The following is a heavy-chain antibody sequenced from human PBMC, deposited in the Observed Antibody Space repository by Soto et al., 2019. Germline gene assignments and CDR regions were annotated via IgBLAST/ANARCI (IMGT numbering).Heavy chain of an antibody. CDR1: GFTFSSFW. CDR3: AGSSGWLDDY. Sequence: EVQLVESGGGLVQPGGSLRLSCAASGFTFSSFWMSWVRQAPGKGLEWVANIKQDGSETRYVDSVKGRFTISRDNAKNSLYLQIDSLRAEDTAVYYCAGSSGWLDDYWGQGILVTVSS. D-gene: IGHD3-22*01. CDR2: IKQDGSET. J-gene: IGHJ4*02. V-gene: IGHV3-7*04.